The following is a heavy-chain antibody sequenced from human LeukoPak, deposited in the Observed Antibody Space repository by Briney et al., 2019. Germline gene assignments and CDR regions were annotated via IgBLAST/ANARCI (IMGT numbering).Heavy chain of an antibody. CDR2: MRSNTYGGTT. V-gene: IGHV3-49*03. CDR3: TRGGYTFAS. CDR1: GFTFGDYS. D-gene: IGHD2-2*02. Sequence: GGSLGLSCTASGFTFGDYSMTWFRQAPGKGLEWVGFMRSNTYGGTTEYAASVKGRFTISRDDSKSIVYLQMNSLKTEDTAVYYCTRGGYTFASWGQGTLVSVSS. J-gene: IGHJ4*02.